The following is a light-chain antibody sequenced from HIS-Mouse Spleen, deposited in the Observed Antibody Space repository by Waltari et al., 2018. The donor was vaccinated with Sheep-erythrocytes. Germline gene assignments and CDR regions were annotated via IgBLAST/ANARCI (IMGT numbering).Light chain of an antibody. V-gene: IGLV2-11*01. CDR2: DVS. Sequence: QSALTQPRSVSGSPGQSVTISCTGTSSDVGGYNYVSWYQQHPSKAPKLLIYDVSKRPPGVPDRFSGSKSGHTASLTISGLQAEDEADYYCCSYAGSYNHVFATGTKVTVL. J-gene: IGLJ1*01. CDR1: SSDVGGYNY. CDR3: CSYAGSYNHV.